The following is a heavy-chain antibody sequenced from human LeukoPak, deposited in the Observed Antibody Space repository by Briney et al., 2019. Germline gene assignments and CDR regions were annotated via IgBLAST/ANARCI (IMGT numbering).Heavy chain of an antibody. V-gene: IGHV3-7*02. CDR2: IKKDGGEK. Sequence: GGSLRLSCAASGFTFSRYWMSWVRQAPGKGLEWVANIKKDGGEKYYVDSVKGRFTISRDNAKNSLYLQMNSLRAEDTAVYYCARRFAPSRNDAFDIWGQGTMVTVSS. D-gene: IGHD3-10*01. CDR3: ARRFAPSRNDAFDI. CDR1: GFTFSRYW. J-gene: IGHJ3*02.